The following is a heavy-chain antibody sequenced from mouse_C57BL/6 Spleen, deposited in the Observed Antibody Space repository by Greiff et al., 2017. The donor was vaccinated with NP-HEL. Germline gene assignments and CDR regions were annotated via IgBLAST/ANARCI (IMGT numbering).Heavy chain of an antibody. CDR2: LDPSDSET. CDR3: ARGENDGYSPWFAY. J-gene: IGHJ3*01. Sequence: QVHVKQPGAELVRPGSSVKLSCKASGYTFTSYWMHWVKQRPIQGLEWIGNLDPSDSETHYNQKFKDKATLTVDKSSSTAYMQLSSLTSEDSAVYYCARGENDGYSPWFAYWGQGTLVTVSA. CDR1: GYTFTSYW. V-gene: IGHV1-52*01. D-gene: IGHD2-3*01.